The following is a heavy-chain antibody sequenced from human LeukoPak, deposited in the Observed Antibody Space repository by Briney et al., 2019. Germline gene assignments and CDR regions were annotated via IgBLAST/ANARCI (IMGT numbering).Heavy chain of an antibody. CDR1: GYTFTSYG. D-gene: IGHD6-19*01. CDR3: ARIVYSSGWSDFDY. J-gene: IGHJ4*02. CDR2: ISAYNGNT. Sequence: ASVKVSCKASGYTFTSYGISWVRQAPGQGLEWMGWISAYNGNTNYAQKLQGRVTMTTDTSTSTAYMELRSLRSDDTAVYYCARIVYSSGWSDFDYWGQGTLVTVSS. V-gene: IGHV1-18*01.